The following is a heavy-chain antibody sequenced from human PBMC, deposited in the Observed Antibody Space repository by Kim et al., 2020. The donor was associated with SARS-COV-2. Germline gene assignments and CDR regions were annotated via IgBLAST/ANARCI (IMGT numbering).Heavy chain of an antibody. Sequence: SETLSLTCTVSGGSVSGRYWSWIRQLPGKGLEWVGKMFYSGSTNYHPSLRSRLTISIDKSKDQLFLKLTSTTAADTAIYYCVRGRQGLDPLCVFDLWGRGTLVTVSS. CDR3: VRGRQGLDPLCVFDL. V-gene: IGHV4-59*02. CDR2: MFYSGST. CDR1: GGSVSGRY. J-gene: IGHJ2*01.